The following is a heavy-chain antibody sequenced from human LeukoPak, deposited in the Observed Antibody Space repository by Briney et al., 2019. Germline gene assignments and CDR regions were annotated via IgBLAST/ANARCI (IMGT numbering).Heavy chain of an antibody. J-gene: IGHJ4*02. Sequence: SETLSLTCSVSGGSINSYGYYWAWIRQPPGKRPEWIGSIFYSGSTHYNPSLQSRITISADTSKGQFSLKLSSVTAADTAVYYCARQGVGATDFWGQGSLVTVSS. CDR1: GGSINSYGYY. D-gene: IGHD1-26*01. CDR3: ARQGVGATDF. V-gene: IGHV4-39*01. CDR2: IFYSGST.